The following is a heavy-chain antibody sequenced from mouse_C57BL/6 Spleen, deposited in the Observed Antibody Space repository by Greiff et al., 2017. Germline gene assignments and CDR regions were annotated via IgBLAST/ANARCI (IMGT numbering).Heavy chain of an antibody. J-gene: IGHJ4*01. CDR3: ARQLRGGYYAMDY. Sequence: VQLKQPGTELVKPGASVKLSCKASGYTFTSYWMHWVKQRPGQGLEWIGNINPSNGGTNYNEKFKSKATLTVDKSSSTAYMQLSSLTSEDSAVYYCARQLRGGYYAMDYWGQGTSVTVSS. D-gene: IGHD1-1*01. CDR2: INPSNGGT. V-gene: IGHV1-53*01. CDR1: GYTFTSYW.